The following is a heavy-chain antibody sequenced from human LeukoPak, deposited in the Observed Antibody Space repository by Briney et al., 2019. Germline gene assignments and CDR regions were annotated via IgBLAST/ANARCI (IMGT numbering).Heavy chain of an antibody. D-gene: IGHD3-10*01. Sequence: PSGTLSLTCAASGGTFSGYYWSWIRQPPGKGLEWVGEINHSGSTNYNPAPKSRVTISFDTSKNQFSLKLISVTAADTAVYYCARVYRRNSYGSGALLDYWGQGTLVAVSS. CDR2: INHSGST. V-gene: IGHV4-34*01. J-gene: IGHJ4*02. CDR3: ARVYRRNSYGSGALLDY. CDR1: GGTFSGYY.